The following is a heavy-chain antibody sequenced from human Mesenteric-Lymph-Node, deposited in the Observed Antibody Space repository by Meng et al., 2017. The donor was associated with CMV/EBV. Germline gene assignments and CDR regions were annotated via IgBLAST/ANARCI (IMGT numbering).Heavy chain of an antibody. Sequence: QVPPQRWGAGLLKPSETLPLTCGVYGGSFSGYYWSWIRQPPGKGLEWIGEINHSGSTNYNPSLKSRVTISVDTSKNQFSLKLSSVTAADTAVYYCARHQRWLKSEGGFNYWGQGTLVTVSS. CDR2: INHSGST. D-gene: IGHD4-23*01. CDR1: GGSFSGYY. J-gene: IGHJ4*02. CDR3: ARHQRWLKSEGGFNY. V-gene: IGHV4-34*01.